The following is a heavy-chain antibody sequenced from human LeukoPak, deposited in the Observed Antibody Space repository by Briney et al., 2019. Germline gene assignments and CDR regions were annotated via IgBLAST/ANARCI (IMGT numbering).Heavy chain of an antibody. Sequence: SETLSLTCTVSGGSVSSYYWSWIRQPPGKGLEWIGYIYYSGSSNYNPSLKSRVTLSVDTSKNQFSLKLSSVTAADTAVYYCAREPIAVAGTFDYWGQGTLVTVSS. J-gene: IGHJ4*02. CDR1: GGSVSSYY. CDR2: IYYSGSS. D-gene: IGHD6-19*01. V-gene: IGHV4-59*02. CDR3: AREPIAVAGTFDY.